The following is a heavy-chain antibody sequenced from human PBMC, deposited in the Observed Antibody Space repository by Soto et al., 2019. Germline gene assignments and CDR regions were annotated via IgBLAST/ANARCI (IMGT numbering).Heavy chain of an antibody. CDR3: ARVSIAAAGFYYYYGMDV. CDR1: GGSISSGGYY. D-gene: IGHD6-13*01. J-gene: IGHJ6*02. V-gene: IGHV4-31*03. CDR2: IYYSGST. Sequence: SETLSLTCTVSGGSISSGGYYWSWIRQHPGKGLEWIGYIYYSGSTNYNPSLKSRVTISVDTSKNQFSPKLSSVTAADTAVYYCARVSIAAAGFYYYYGMDVWGQGTTVTVSS.